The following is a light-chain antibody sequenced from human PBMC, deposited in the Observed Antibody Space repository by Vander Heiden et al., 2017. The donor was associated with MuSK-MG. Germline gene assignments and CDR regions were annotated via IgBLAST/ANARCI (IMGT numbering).Light chain of an antibody. J-gene: IGKJ3*01. CDR3: QQSDSTLFT. Sequence: DIQMTQSPSSLSASVGARVTITCLASQSISSYLNWYQQKPGKAPKLLIYAASSLQSGVPSRFSGSGSGTDFTLTISSLQPEDFATYYCQQSDSTLFTFGHGTKVDIK. V-gene: IGKV1-39*01. CDR2: AAS. CDR1: QSISSY.